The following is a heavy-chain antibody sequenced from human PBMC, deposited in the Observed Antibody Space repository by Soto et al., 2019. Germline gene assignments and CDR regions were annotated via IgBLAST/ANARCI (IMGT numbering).Heavy chain of an antibody. V-gene: IGHV3-64*01. CDR2: ISSNGGST. Sequence: GGSLRLSCAASGFTFSSYAMHWVRQAPGKGLEYVSAISSNGGSTYYANSVKGRFTISRDNSKNTLYLQMGSLRAEDMAVYYCAREGSGCQPRYGFATWGQGALVAVP. D-gene: IGHD3-22*01. J-gene: IGHJ5*01. CDR1: GFTFSSYA. CDR3: AREGSGCQPRYGFAT.